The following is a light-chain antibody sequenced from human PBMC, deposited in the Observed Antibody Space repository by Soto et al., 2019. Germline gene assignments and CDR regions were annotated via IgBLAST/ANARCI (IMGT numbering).Light chain of an antibody. V-gene: IGKV3-15*01. Sequence: EIVMTQSPATLSVSPGERATLSCSASRSVSSSLAWYQQKPGQAARLLIYGAASRATSMPAWFSGSGCGTEFSLTISSLQSEDFAVYYCQQRSNWPLLAFGGGTKVDIK. J-gene: IGKJ4*01. CDR3: QQRSNWPLLA. CDR2: GAA. CDR1: RSVSSS.